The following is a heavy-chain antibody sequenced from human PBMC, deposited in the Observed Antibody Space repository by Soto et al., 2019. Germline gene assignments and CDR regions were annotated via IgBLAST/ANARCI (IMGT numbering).Heavy chain of an antibody. CDR2: IYYNGST. J-gene: IGHJ6*02. V-gene: IGHV4-39*01. CDR1: GGSISSSNW. D-gene: IGHD4-17*01. CDR3: ARHYGDYYYYYGMDV. Sequence: SETLSLTCAVSGGSISSSNWWSWIRQPPGKGLEWIGSIYYNGSTYYNPSLKSRVTISVDTSKNQFSLKLSSVAAADTAVYYCARHYGDYYYYYGMDVWGQGTTVTVSS.